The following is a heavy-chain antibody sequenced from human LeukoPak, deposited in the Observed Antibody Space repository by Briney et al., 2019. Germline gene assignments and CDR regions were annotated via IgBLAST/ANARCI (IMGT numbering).Heavy chain of an antibody. D-gene: IGHD3-3*01. CDR3: ARDQSPYYDFWSGCH. CDR2: ISSSGTTI. V-gene: IGHV3-11*04. CDR1: GFTLSDYY. J-gene: IGHJ4*02. Sequence: PGGSLRLSCAASGFTLSDYYMTWFSQAPGKGLEWVSYISSSGTTIYSPDSVEGLFTLSRDNAYNSLYLQMDSLRAEDTAVYYCARDQSPYYDFWSGCHWGLGTLVTVSS.